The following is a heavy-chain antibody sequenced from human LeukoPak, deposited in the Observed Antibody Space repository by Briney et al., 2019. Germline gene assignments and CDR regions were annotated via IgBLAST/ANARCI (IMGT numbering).Heavy chain of an antibody. J-gene: IGHJ4*02. CDR2: FYSGGSS. D-gene: IGHD5-18*01. CDR3: ARDRGYGYGFFDY. CDR1: RFPLISIY. V-gene: IGHV3-53*01. Sequence: PGGALRLSCAASRFPLISIYLTWARQAPGKGLEGVSSFYSGGSSYYTDSVEGRFIISRDSSTDTIYLQMKSLRVEDTAVYFCARDRGYGYGFFDYWGQGTLVTVSS.